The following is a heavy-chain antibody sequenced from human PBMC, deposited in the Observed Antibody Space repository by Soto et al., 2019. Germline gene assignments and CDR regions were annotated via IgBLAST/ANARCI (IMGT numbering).Heavy chain of an antibody. Sequence: SETLSLTCTVSGGSISSYYWSWIRQPPGKGLEWIGYIYYSGSTNYNPSLKSRVTISVDTSKNQFSLKLSSVTAADTAVYYCARDRRLVPFEFDPWGQGTLVTVSS. CDR1: GGSISSYY. J-gene: IGHJ5*02. CDR2: IYYSGST. CDR3: ARDRRLVPFEFDP. V-gene: IGHV4-59*01. D-gene: IGHD6-19*01.